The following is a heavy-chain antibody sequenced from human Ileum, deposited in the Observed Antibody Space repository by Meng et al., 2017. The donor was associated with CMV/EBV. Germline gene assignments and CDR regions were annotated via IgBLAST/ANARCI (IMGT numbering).Heavy chain of an antibody. Sequence: QMELQQWGEGLLKTSETLSLTCAVYGGSFSDYYYSWIRQSPEKGLEWIGEISHTGSTKFNPSFRSRVTILVDTSKNQFSLNMNSMTAADTAVYYCLRGSQFTWNYWGQGTLVTVSS. CDR2: ISHTGST. V-gene: IGHV4-34*02. CDR1: GGSFSDYY. D-gene: IGHD2/OR15-2a*01. CDR3: LRGSQFTWNY. J-gene: IGHJ4*02.